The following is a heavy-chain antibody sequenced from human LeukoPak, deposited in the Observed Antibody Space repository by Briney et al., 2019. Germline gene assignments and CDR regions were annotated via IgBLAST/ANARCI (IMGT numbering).Heavy chain of an antibody. CDR2: IIPILGIA. D-gene: IGHD1-14*01. V-gene: IGHV1-69*04. Sequence: SVKVSCKASGGTFSSYTISWVRQAPGQGLEWMGRIIPILGIANYAQKFQGRVTITADKSTSTDYMELSSLRSEDPAVYYCARDGISRWFDPWGQGTLVTVSS. CDR3: ARDGISRWFDP. CDR1: GGTFSSYT. J-gene: IGHJ5*02.